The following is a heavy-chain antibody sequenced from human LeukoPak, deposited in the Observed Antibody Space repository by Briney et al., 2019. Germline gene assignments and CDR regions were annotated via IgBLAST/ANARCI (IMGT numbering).Heavy chain of an antibody. V-gene: IGHV4-39*01. CDR3: ARHFGEFGY. D-gene: IGHD3-16*01. J-gene: IGHJ4*02. CDR2: IYYSGST. CDR1: GGSISSSSYY. Sequence: PSETLSPTCTVSGGSISSSSYYWGWIRQPPGKGLEWIGSIYYSGSTYYNPSLKSRVTISVDTSKNQFSLKLSSVTAADTAVYYCARHFGEFGYWGQGTLVTVSS.